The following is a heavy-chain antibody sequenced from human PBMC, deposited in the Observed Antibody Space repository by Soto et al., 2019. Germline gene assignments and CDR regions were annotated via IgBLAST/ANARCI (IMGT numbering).Heavy chain of an antibody. CDR1: GFTFSNYA. V-gene: IGHV3-23*01. J-gene: IGHJ4*02. CDR2: ISGSGSST. CDR3: AKDVRSGTSRRNFDS. D-gene: IGHD3-3*01. Sequence: EVQLLESGGGLVQPGGSLRLSCEASGFTFSNYAMGWVRQAPGKGLEWVSTISGSGSSTYYTDSVKDRFTISRDNSKNTLYLQMNTLRAEDTAIYYCAKDVRSGTSRRNFDSWGQGTLVTVSS.